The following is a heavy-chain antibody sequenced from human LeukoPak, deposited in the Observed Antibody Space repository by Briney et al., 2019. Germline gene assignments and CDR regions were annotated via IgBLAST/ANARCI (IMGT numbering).Heavy chain of an antibody. J-gene: IGHJ4*02. CDR2: ISYDGSNK. CDR3: ATNMYYDSWSGYYNDY. V-gene: IGHV3-30-3*01. Sequence: GGSLRLSCAASGFTFSSYAMHSVRQAPGKGLEWVAVISYDGSNKYYADSVKGRFTISRDNAKNTLYLQMNSLRAEDTAVYYCATNMYYDSWSGYYNDYWGQGTLVTVSS. D-gene: IGHD3-3*01. CDR1: GFTFSSYA.